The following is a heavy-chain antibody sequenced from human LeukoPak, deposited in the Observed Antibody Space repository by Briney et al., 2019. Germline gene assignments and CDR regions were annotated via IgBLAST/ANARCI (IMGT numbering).Heavy chain of an antibody. CDR1: GDSISSNTW. Sequence: ETLSLTCAVSGDSISSNTWWTWVRQAPGKGLEWVANINEAGSHTYCVDSLRGRFTISRDNTKNSLYLQMNNLRVEDTAVYYCARDEPGYGEFLLYWGQGTLVTVSS. CDR2: INEAGSHT. D-gene: IGHD3-10*01. CDR3: ARDEPGYGEFLLY. J-gene: IGHJ4*02. V-gene: IGHV3-7*01.